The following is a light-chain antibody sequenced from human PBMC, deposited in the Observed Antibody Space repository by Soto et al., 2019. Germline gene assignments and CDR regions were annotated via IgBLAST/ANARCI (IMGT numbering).Light chain of an antibody. CDR2: DVS. CDR3: SSNTTSNTRQIV. Sequence: QAVLTQPSSGFGAPGQSITISCTRNNSDVVGYNYVSWYQHHPGKAPKLIIYDVSNRPSGVSNRFSGSKSGNTASLTISGLQPEDEADYYCSSNTTSNTRQIVVGAGTKVTV. CDR1: NSDVVGYNY. V-gene: IGLV2-14*03. J-gene: IGLJ1*01.